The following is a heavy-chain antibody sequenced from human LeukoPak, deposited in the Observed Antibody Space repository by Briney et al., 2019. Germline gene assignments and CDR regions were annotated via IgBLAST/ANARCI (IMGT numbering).Heavy chain of an antibody. CDR2: IYSGGST. V-gene: IGHV3-53*01. Sequence: GGSLRLSCAASGFTVSSNYMSWVRQAPGKGLEWVSVIYSGGSTYYADSAKGRFTISRDNSKNTLYLQMNSLRAEDTAVYYCARPLMYYYGSETYFWFDPWGQGTLVTVSS. D-gene: IGHD3-10*01. CDR3: ARPLMYYYGSETYFWFDP. CDR1: GFTVSSNY. J-gene: IGHJ5*02.